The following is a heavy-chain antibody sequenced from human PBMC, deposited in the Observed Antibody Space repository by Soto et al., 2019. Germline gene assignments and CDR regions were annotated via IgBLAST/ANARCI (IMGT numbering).Heavy chain of an antibody. V-gene: IGHV1-69*02. CDR2: IIPILGIA. J-gene: IGHJ6*03. CDR1: GGTFSSYT. D-gene: IGHD3-22*01. Sequence: SVTVSCKASGGTFSSYTISWVRQPPGQGLEWMGRIIPILGIANYAQKFQGRVTITADKSTGTVYMELSILRSEDMAVYYCAGGGSIVVATRRLMDGWGKGTTVTVSS. CDR3: AGGGSIVVATRRLMDG.